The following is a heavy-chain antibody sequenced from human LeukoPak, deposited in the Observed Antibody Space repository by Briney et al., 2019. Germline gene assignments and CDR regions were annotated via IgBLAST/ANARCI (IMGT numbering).Heavy chain of an antibody. CDR1: GVSISDYY. V-gene: IGHV4-59*08. CDR3: ARHVTGAGGAFDI. CDR2: IYYTGST. J-gene: IGHJ3*02. D-gene: IGHD6-13*01. Sequence: PSETLSLTCTVSGVSISDYYWSWVRQPPGKGLEWIGYIYYTGSTDYNPSLKSRVTMSLDTSKNQFSLKLSSVTAADTAVYYCARHVTGAGGAFDIWGQGTMVTVS.